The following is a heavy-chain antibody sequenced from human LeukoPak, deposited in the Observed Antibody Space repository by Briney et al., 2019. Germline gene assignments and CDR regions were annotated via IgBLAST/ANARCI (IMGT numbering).Heavy chain of an antibody. CDR1: GFTFSSYS. V-gene: IGHV3-48*02. CDR2: ISRSSRNI. Sequence: GGSLRLSCIASGFTFSSYSMNWVRQAPGKGAEWISYISRSSRNIYYANSVKGRFTVSRDDAKNSLYLQMNSLRDEDTAVYFCAKEHSSGSYLPRWGQGTLVTVSS. CDR3: AKEHSSGSYLPR. J-gene: IGHJ4*02. D-gene: IGHD1-26*01.